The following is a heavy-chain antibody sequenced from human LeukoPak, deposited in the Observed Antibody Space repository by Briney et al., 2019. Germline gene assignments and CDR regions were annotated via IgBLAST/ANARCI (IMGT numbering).Heavy chain of an antibody. V-gene: IGHV1-18*01. Sequence: GPSVTVSFKTSGYTFTTYGITWVRKAPGQGLQRMGCFSVYNGNTKYAQKFQGRITMATDTSTSTAYMELRSLRSDDTAIYYCARVSKERDSSGYYSFDYWGQGTLVTVST. J-gene: IGHJ4*02. CDR3: ARVSKERDSSGYYSFDY. CDR1: GYTFTTYG. D-gene: IGHD3-3*01. CDR2: FSVYNGNT.